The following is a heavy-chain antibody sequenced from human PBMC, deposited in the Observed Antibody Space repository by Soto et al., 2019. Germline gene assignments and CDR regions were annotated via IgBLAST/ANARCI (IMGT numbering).Heavy chain of an antibody. Sequence: SETLSLTCSVSGGSISSYFRNWIRQAPGKGLEWIGCIYDSGDTNYNPSLKSRVTISLDTSKNQFSLKLSSVTAADTAVYYCVSSRTAIYGDALDIWAQGTMVTVSS. J-gene: IGHJ3*02. CDR1: GGSISSYF. V-gene: IGHV4-59*03. CDR3: VSSRTAIYGDALDI. CDR2: IYDSGDT. D-gene: IGHD2-21*02.